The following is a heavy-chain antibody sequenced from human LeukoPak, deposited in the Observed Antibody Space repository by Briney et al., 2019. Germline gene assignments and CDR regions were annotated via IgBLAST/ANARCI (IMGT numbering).Heavy chain of an antibody. J-gene: IGHJ4*02. D-gene: IGHD2-21*01. CDR1: GYTFTSYG. CDR2: ISAYNGNT. V-gene: IGHV1-18*01. Sequence: PGASVKVSYKASGYTFTSYGISWVRQAPGQGLEWMGWISAYNGNTNCAQKLQGRVTMTTDTSTSTAYMELRSLRSDDTAVYYCARLYCGGDCLDYWGQGTLVTVSS. CDR3: ARLYCGGDCLDY.